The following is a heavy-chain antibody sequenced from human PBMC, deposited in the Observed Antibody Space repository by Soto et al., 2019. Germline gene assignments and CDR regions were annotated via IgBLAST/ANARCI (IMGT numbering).Heavy chain of an antibody. CDR3: ATAEVDY. CDR2: MNSDGSKT. CDR1: GFTFGNSW. J-gene: IGHJ4*02. V-gene: IGHV3-74*01. Sequence: GGSLRLSCAASGFTFGNSWMHWVRQAPGKGLEWVSRMNSDGSKTNYADSVKGRFTVSRDNAKNTLYLQMNSLRAEDTAVYYCATAEVDYWGPGTLVIVSS.